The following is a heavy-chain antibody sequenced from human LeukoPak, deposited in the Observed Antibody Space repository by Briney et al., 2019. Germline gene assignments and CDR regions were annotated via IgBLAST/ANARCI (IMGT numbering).Heavy chain of an antibody. V-gene: IGHV3-48*01. J-gene: IGHJ4*02. Sequence: GGSLRLSCAVSGFTFSSHSINWVRQAPGKGLEWVSYSPFTGTSISYADSVKGRFTISRDIAKNSLYLQMSGLRVEDTAVYYCARVRRGYYAVDYWGQVTLVIVSP. CDR3: ARVRRGYYAVDY. CDR1: GFTFSSHS. CDR2: SPFTGTSI. D-gene: IGHD3-10*01.